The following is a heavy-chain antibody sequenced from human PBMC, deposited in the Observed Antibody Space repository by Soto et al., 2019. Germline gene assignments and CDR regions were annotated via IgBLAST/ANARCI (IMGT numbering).Heavy chain of an antibody. V-gene: IGHV1-18*01. D-gene: IGHD1-7*01. CDR2: ISAYNGNT. Sequence: ASVKVSCKASGYTFTSYGISWVRQAPGQGLEWMGWISAYNGNTNYAQKLQGRVTMTTDTSTSTAYMELRSLRSDDTAVYYCAREGVTGTTPDYYYGMDVWGQGTTVTVSS. CDR3: AREGVTGTTPDYYYGMDV. J-gene: IGHJ6*02. CDR1: GYTFTSYG.